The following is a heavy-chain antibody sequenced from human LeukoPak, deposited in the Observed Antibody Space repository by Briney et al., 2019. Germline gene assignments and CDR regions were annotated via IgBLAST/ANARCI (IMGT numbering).Heavy chain of an antibody. Sequence: GGSLRLSCAASGFIISDYYMSWIRQAPGKGLEWVSYFSSSGTNIYYRDSVRGRFTISRDNAKNSLYLQMNSLRAEDTAVYYCAGGSLGGFYYYYMDVWGKGTTVTVSS. CDR2: FSSSGTNI. D-gene: IGHD3-16*01. J-gene: IGHJ6*03. CDR3: AGGSLGGFYYYYMDV. CDR1: GFIISDYY. V-gene: IGHV3-11*01.